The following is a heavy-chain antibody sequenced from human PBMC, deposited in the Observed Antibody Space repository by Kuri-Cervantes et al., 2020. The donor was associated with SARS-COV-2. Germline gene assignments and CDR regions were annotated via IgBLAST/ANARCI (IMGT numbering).Heavy chain of an antibody. D-gene: IGHD6-19*01. J-gene: IGHJ4*02. CDR1: GGSISSSSYY. Sequence: SETLSLTCTVSGGSISSSSYYWGWIRQPPGKGLEWIGSIYYSGSTYYNPSLESRVTISVDTSKNQFSLKLSSVTAADTAVYYCARTNKQWRGYFDYWGQGTLVTVSS. CDR2: IYYSGST. CDR3: ARTNKQWRGYFDY. V-gene: IGHV4-39*01.